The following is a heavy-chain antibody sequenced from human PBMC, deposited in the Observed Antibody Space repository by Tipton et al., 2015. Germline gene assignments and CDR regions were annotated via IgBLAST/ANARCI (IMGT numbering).Heavy chain of an antibody. CDR1: GYTFTNYW. V-gene: IGHV5-51*01. Sequence: QLVQSGAEVKKPGESLKISCKGSGYTFTNYWIGWVRQMPGKGLEWMGIIYPGDSDTRFSLSFQGQVTISADKSISTAYLQWGSLKASDTAMYYCARFTDGGFDYFDDWGQGTLVTVSS. J-gene: IGHJ4*02. CDR3: ARFTDGGFDYFDD. D-gene: IGHD2-15*01. CDR2: IYPGDSDT.